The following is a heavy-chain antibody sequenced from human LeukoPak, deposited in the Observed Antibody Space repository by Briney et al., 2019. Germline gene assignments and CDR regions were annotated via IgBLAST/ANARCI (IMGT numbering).Heavy chain of an antibody. CDR2: IYYSGST. V-gene: IGHV4-39*01. J-gene: IGHJ4*02. CDR1: GGSISSSSYY. CDR3: ARGPYDFWSGYYRPFDY. Sequence: SETLSLTCTVSGGSISSSSYYWGWIRQPPGKGLEWIGSIYYSGSTYYNPSPKSRVTISVDTSKNQFSLKLSSVTAADTAVYYCARGPYDFWSGYYRPFDYWGQGTLVTVSS. D-gene: IGHD3-3*01.